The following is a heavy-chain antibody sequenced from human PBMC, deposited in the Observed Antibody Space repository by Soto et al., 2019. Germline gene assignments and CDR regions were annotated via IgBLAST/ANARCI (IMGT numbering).Heavy chain of an antibody. Sequence: SVKVSCKVTGYTLTELSMHWVRQAPGKGLEWMGGFDPEDGETIYAQKFQGRVTMTEDTSTDTAYMELSSLRSEDTAVYYCATPVDTAMGAFDIWGQGTMVTVSS. J-gene: IGHJ3*02. V-gene: IGHV1-24*01. D-gene: IGHD5-18*01. CDR2: FDPEDGET. CDR3: ATPVDTAMGAFDI. CDR1: GYTLTELS.